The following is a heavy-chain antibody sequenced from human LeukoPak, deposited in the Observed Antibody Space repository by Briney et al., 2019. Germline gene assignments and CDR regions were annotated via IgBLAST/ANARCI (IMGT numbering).Heavy chain of an antibody. V-gene: IGHV3-64D*09. D-gene: IGHD5-12*01. J-gene: IGHJ4*02. Sequence: PGGSLRLSCSVSGFTLSSNAIHWVRQAPGKGLEYVSAISSSGGSTYYIDSVKGRFTISRDNSKNTVYLQMSSLRGDDTSVYYCVRGRGYTGYDASLLDYWGQGTLVTVSS. CDR2: ISSSGGST. CDR1: GFTLSSNA. CDR3: VRGRGYTGYDASLLDY.